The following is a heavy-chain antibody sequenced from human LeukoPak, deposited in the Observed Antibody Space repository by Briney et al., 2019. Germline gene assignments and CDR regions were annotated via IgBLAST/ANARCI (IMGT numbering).Heavy chain of an antibody. CDR1: GFTFSSYS. CDR3: ARDPKRDAFDI. CDR2: ISSSSSYI. D-gene: IGHD1-1*01. V-gene: IGHV3-21*01. J-gene: IGHJ3*02. Sequence: PGGSLRLSCAASGFTFSSYSMNWVRQAPGKGLEWVSSISSSSSYIYYADSVKGRFTISRDNAKNPLYLQMNSLRAEDTAVYYCARDPKRDAFDIWGQGTIVTVSS.